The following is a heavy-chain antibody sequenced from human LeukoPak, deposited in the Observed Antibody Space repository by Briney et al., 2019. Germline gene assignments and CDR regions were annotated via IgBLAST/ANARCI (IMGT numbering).Heavy chain of an antibody. V-gene: IGHV3-23*01. CDR3: SRGGAPMWELDY. D-gene: IGHD1-26*01. CDR2: INNRGSST. Sequence: GGSLRLSCAASGFTFSSYTMSWVRQAPGEGLEWLSAINNRGSSTYYAGSVKDRFTISRDNSENTLYLQMNSLTVDDTAVYYCSRGGAPMWELDYWGQGILVTVSS. CDR1: GFTFSSYT. J-gene: IGHJ4*02.